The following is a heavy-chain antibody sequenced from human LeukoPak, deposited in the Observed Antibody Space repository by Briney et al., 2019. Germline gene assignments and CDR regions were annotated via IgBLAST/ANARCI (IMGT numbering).Heavy chain of an antibody. D-gene: IGHD2-15*01. Sequence: GGSLRLSCAASGFTVSGNCMSWVGQAPGKGLEWVSTIRSNGDTTYYADSVKGRFTISRDNSKNTLYLQMNGLRADDTAVYYCAKDHTPLTVVVSHFNYWGQGTLVSVSS. CDR1: GFTVSGNC. V-gene: IGHV3-23*01. J-gene: IGHJ4*02. CDR2: IRSNGDTT. CDR3: AKDHTPLTVVVSHFNY.